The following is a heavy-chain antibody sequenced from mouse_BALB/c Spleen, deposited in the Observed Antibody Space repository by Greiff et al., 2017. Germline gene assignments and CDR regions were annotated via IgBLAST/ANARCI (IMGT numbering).Heavy chain of an antibody. CDR2: IDPETGGT. J-gene: IGHJ3*01. CDR1: GYTFTDYE. D-gene: IGHD1-1*01. CDR3: TVYGSQAWFAY. Sequence: VQLVESGAELVRPGASVTLSCKASGYTFTDYEMHWVKQTPVHGLEWIGAIDPETGGTAYNQKFKGKATLTADKSSSTAYMELRSLTSEDSAVYYCTVYGSQAWFAYWGQGTLVTVSA. V-gene: IGHV1-15*01.